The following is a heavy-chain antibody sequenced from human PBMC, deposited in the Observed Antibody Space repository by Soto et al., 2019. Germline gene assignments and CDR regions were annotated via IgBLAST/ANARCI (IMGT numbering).Heavy chain of an antibody. CDR1: GFTFSSYA. J-gene: IGHJ6*02. V-gene: IGHV3-23*01. Sequence: EVQLLESGGGLVQPGGSLRLSCAASGFTFSSYAMSWVRQAPGKGLEWVSAISGSGGSTYYSDSVKGRLTISRDNSKFTLYLQMSSLRAEDTAVYYCAKDPGYCSGGSCYSTGYYYGMDVWGQGTTVTVSS. CDR2: ISGSGGST. D-gene: IGHD2-15*01. CDR3: AKDPGYCSGGSCYSTGYYYGMDV.